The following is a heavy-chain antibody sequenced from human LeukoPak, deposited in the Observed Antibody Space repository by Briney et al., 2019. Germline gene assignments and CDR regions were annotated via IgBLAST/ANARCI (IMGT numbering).Heavy chain of an antibody. D-gene: IGHD3-10*01. CDR3: AKDMYYYGSGSINY. CDR1: GFTFSSYA. Sequence: GGSLRLSCAASGFTFSSYAMSWVRQAPGKGLEWVSATSGSGGSTYYADSVKGRFTISRDNSKNTLYLQMNSLRAEDTAVYYCAKDMYYYGSGSINYWGQGTLVTVSS. CDR2: TSGSGGST. J-gene: IGHJ4*02. V-gene: IGHV3-23*01.